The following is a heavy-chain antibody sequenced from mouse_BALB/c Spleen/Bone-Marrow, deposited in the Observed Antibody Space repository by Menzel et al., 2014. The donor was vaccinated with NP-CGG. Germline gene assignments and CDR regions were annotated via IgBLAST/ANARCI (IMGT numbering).Heavy chain of an antibody. Sequence: EVQRVEPGGGLVQPGGSRKLSCAASGFTFSSFAMHWVRQAPEKGLEWVAYISSGSSTIYYADTVMGRFTISRDNPKNTLFLQMTSLRSEDTAMYYCARSGSSSGYFDYWGQGTTLTVSS. J-gene: IGHJ2*01. CDR3: ARSGSSSGYFDY. V-gene: IGHV5-17*02. D-gene: IGHD1-1*01. CDR1: GFTFSSFA. CDR2: ISSGSSTI.